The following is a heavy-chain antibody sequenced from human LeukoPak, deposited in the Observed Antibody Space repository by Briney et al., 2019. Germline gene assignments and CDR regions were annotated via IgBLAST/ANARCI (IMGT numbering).Heavy chain of an antibody. CDR2: INSDGSRT. CDR3: ARAPNDVVSPHFDL. D-gene: IGHD2-21*01. V-gene: IGHV3-74*01. Sequence: PGGSLRLSCAASGFTFSSYWMHWVRQAPGKGLVWVSRINSDGSRTSYADSVKGRFTISRDNAKNTLYLQMNSLRAEDTAVYYCARAPNDVVSPHFDLWGRGTLVTVSS. J-gene: IGHJ2*01. CDR1: GFTFSSYW.